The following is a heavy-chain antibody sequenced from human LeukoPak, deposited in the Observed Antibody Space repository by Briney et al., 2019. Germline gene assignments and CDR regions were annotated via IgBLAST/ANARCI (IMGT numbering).Heavy chain of an antibody. CDR3: ARDSGWRRFDF. D-gene: IGHD6-25*01. J-gene: IGHJ4*02. Sequence: QSGGSLRLSCAASGLNFSSRWMNWVRQAPGQGLEWVASIKEDGSEKHYVDSVKGRFTISRDNGKNSLYLQMNSLRAEDTAVYYCARDSGWRRFDFWGQGTLVTVSS. CDR2: IKEDGSEK. V-gene: IGHV3-7*03. CDR1: GLNFSSRW.